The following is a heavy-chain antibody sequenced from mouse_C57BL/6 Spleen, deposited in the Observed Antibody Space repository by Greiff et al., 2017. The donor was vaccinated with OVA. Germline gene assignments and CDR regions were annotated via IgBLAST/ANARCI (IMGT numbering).Heavy chain of an antibody. CDR3: ALRLREDYFDY. CDR1: GYSITSGYY. CDR2: ISYDGSN. D-gene: IGHD2-4*01. Sequence: ESGPGLVKPSQSLSLTCSVTGYSITSGYYWNWIRQFPGNKLEWMGYISYDGSNNYNPSLKNRISITRDTSKNQFFLKLNSVTTEDTATYYCALRLREDYFDYWGQGTTLTVSS. V-gene: IGHV3-6*01. J-gene: IGHJ2*01.